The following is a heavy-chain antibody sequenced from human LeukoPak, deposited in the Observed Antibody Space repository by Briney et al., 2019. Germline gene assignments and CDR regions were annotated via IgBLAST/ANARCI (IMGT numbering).Heavy chain of an antibody. V-gene: IGHV4-59*12. CDR2: VYSSGST. CDR3: ARGPPPDFDY. J-gene: IGHJ4*02. Sequence: SETLSLTCTVSGGSISSFYWGWIRQPPGKGLEWIGYVYSSGSTDYNPSLKSRVTISVDMSKNQFSLKLRSVTAADTAVYYCARGPPPDFDYWGRGTLVTVSS. CDR1: GGSISSFY.